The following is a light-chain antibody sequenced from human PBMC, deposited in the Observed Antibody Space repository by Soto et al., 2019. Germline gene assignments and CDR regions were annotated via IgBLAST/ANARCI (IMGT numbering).Light chain of an antibody. CDR1: QSISNK. CDR2: AAS. Sequence: DIQMTQSPSSLSASVGDRVTIACRASQSISNKLNWYQQKPGKAPNLLIYAASSFQSGVPSRFSGSGSGTDFTLTISSLQPEDFATYYCQQSYSTPYTFGQGTKL. J-gene: IGKJ2*01. V-gene: IGKV1-39*01. CDR3: QQSYSTPYT.